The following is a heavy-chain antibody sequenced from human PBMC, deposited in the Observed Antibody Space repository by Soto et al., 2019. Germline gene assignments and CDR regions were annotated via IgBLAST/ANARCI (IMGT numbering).Heavy chain of an antibody. CDR1: GDSVSSNTAS. Sequence: HSQTLSLTCAISGDSVSSNTASWSWIRQSPSRGLEWLGRTYFRSKWYNDYAVSVKSRIIINPDTSNNQFSLQLNSVTPEDTAVYFCAKGDNLGPKTGYAFDPWGQGIMVTSPQ. D-gene: IGHD5-12*01. J-gene: IGHJ5*02. V-gene: IGHV6-1*01. CDR2: TYFRSKWYN. CDR3: AKGDNLGPKTGYAFDP.